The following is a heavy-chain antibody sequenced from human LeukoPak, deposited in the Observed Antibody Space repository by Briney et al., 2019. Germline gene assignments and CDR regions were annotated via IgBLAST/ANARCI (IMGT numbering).Heavy chain of an antibody. D-gene: IGHD3-16*02. CDR3: ARLTEYQFTYRFYGFDY. V-gene: IGHV4-4*09. CDR1: GGSINNYY. CDR2: ISATGST. J-gene: IGHJ3*01. Sequence: PSETLSLTCAVSGGSINNYYWSWIRQPPGKGLEWIGYISATGSTNYNPSLKSRVTVSIDTSKKQFSLNMNSVTAADTAVYHCARLTEYQFTYRFYGFDYWGQGTRVTVS.